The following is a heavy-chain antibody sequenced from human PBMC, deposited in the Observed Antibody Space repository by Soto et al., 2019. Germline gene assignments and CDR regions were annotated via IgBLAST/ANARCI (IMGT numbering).Heavy chain of an antibody. CDR2: ISYDESDK. Sequence: PGGSLRLSCAASGFTFRIYAMHWVRQAPGKGLEWVAVISYDESDKYYADSLKGRFTISRDNSKNTLYLQMNSLRGEDTAVYYCARDLSVAGPDYWGPGTLVTVSS. J-gene: IGHJ4*02. CDR1: GFTFRIYA. D-gene: IGHD6-19*01. CDR3: ARDLSVAGPDY. V-gene: IGHV3-30*03.